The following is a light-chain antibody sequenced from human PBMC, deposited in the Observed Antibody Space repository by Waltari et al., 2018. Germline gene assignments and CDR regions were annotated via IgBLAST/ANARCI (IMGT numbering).Light chain of an antibody. Sequence: EIVLTQSPATLSLSPGERATLSCRASQSVSSYLAWYQQKPGQAPRLLIYDASNRATGIPARFSGSGSGTDFTLTISSLEPEDFAVYYCHQYYNTPRTFGRGTKVEIK. CDR1: QSVSSY. CDR3: HQYYNTPRT. CDR2: DAS. J-gene: IGKJ4*02. V-gene: IGKV3-11*01.